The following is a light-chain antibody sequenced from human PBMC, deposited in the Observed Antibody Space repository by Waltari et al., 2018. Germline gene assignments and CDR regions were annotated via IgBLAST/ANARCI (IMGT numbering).Light chain of an antibody. CDR2: DAS. J-gene: IGKJ1*01. Sequence: EIAMTQSPATLSVSPGERATLSCRASQSVSNNLVWYQQKPGQAPRLLIYDASTRATDIPARFSGSGSGTEFTLTISSLQSEDSAVYYCQQYSTWLRTFGQGTKVEI. CDR3: QQYSTWLRT. V-gene: IGKV3-15*01. CDR1: QSVSNN.